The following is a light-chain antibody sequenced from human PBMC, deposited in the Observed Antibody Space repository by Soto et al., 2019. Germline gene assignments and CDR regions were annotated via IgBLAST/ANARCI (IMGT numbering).Light chain of an antibody. CDR2: EVS. CDR3: CSYAGSSTPVV. Sequence: QSALTQPASVSGSPGQSITISCTGTSSDVGSYNLVSWYQQHPGKAPKLMIYEVSNRPSGVSNRFSGSKSGNTASLTISGLQAEDEADYYCCSYAGSSTPVVFGTGTKLTVL. CDR1: SSDVGSYNL. J-gene: IGLJ1*01. V-gene: IGLV2-23*02.